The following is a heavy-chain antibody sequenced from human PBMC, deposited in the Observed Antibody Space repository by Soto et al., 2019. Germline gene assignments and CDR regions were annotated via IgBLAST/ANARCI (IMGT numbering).Heavy chain of an antibody. CDR2: ISDDGSQK. CDR1: GFTFRTYG. V-gene: IGHV3-30*18. D-gene: IGHD6-19*01. J-gene: IGHJ4*02. Sequence: QPGGSLRLSCAASGFTFRTYGMHWVRHAPGKGLEWVAFISDDGSQKYYGDSVKGRFTISRDNSKNTLSLRMISLRTEDTSVYYCAKEAPGGWHFFDTWGQGTLVTVSS. CDR3: AKEAPGGWHFFDT.